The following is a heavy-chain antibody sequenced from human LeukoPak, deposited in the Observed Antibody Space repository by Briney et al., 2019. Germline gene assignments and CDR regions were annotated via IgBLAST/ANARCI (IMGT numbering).Heavy chain of an antibody. CDR1: GFTFDDFA. D-gene: IGHD7-27*01. CDR3: AKDLNLGLYFDY. J-gene: IGHJ4*02. CDR2: ISWNSGII. V-gene: IGHV3-9*01. Sequence: GGSLRLSCTASGFTFDDFAIPWVRQAPGKGLEWVAGISWNSGIIVYVDSVKGRFTISRDNARNSLYLQMNSLRAEDTAVYYCAKDLNLGLYFDYWGQGTLVTVSS.